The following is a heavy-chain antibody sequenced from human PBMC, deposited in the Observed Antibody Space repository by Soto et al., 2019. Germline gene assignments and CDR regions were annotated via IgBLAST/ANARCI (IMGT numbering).Heavy chain of an antibody. D-gene: IGHD6-13*01. Sequence: GGSLRLSCAASGFTVSSNYMSWVRRAPGKGLEWVSVIYSGCSTYYADSVKGRFTISRDNSKNTLYLQMNSLRAEDTAVYYCARGIAAAASTYYFDYWGQGTLVTVSS. CDR3: ARGIAAAASTYYFDY. V-gene: IGHV3-53*01. CDR2: IYSGCST. CDR1: GFTVSSNY. J-gene: IGHJ4*02.